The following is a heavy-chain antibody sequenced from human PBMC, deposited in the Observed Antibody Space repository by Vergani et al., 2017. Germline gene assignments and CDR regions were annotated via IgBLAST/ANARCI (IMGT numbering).Heavy chain of an antibody. CDR3: ARDRWELLAPNMDV. D-gene: IGHD1-26*01. V-gene: IGHV3-11*06. J-gene: IGHJ6*03. CDR2: ISSSSSYI. CDR1: GFTFSDYY. Sequence: VQLLESGGGLVKPGGSLRLSCAASGFTFSDYYMSWIRQAPGKGLEWVSSISSSSSYIYYADSVKGRFTISRDNAKNSLYLQMNSLRAEDTAVYYCARDRWELLAPNMDVWGKETTVTVSS.